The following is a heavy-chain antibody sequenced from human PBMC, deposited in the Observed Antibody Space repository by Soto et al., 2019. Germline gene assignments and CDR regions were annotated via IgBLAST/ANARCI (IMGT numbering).Heavy chain of an antibody. Sequence: PGGSLRLSCAASGFTFSSYAMSWVRQAPGKGLEWVSAISGSGGSTYYADSVKGRFTISRDNSKNTLYLQMNSLRAEDTAVYYCAKDTEYYDYIWGSYRRTSFDYWGQGTLVTVSS. CDR1: GFTFSSYA. CDR3: AKDTEYYDYIWGSYRRTSFDY. CDR2: ISGSGGST. J-gene: IGHJ4*02. V-gene: IGHV3-23*01. D-gene: IGHD3-16*02.